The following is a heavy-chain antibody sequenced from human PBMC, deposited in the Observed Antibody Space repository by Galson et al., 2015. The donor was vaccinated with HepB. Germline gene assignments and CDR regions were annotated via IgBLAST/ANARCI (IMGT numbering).Heavy chain of an antibody. CDR1: GFTFSSYA. V-gene: IGHV3-23*01. D-gene: IGHD2-21*02. CDR3: AKDLIYCGGDCYVRNWYFDL. Sequence: LRLSCAASGFTFSSYAMSWVRQAPGKGLEWVSAISGSGGSTYYADSVKGRFTISRDNSKNTLYLQMNGLRAEDTAVYYCAKDLIYCGGDCYVRNWYFDLWGRGTLVTVSS. J-gene: IGHJ2*01. CDR2: ISGSGGST.